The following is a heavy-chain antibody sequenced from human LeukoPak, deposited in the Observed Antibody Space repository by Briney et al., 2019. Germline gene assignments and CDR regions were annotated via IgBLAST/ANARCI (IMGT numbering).Heavy chain of an antibody. CDR2: FDPEDGET. D-gene: IGHD4-11*01. CDR1: GYTLIELS. V-gene: IGHV1-24*01. CDR3: ATATTDNYYYYYMDV. Sequence: GASVKVSCKVSGYTLIELSMHWVRQAPGKGLEWMGGFDPEDGETIYAQKFQGRVTMTSDTSTDTAYMELSSLRSEDTAVYYCATATTDNYYYYYMDVWGKGTTVTVSS. J-gene: IGHJ6*03.